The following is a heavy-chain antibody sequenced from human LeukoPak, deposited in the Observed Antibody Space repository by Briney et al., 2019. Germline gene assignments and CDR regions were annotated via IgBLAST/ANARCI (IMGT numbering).Heavy chain of an antibody. CDR1: GFTFSSYS. CDR2: ISSSSSYI. D-gene: IGHD6-19*01. Sequence: PGGSLRLSCAASGFTFSSYSMNWVRQAPGKGLEWVSSISSSSSYIYYADSVKGRFTISRDNAKNSLYLQMNSLRAEDTALYYCAKAGEVAVPYYFDYWGQGTLVTVSS. J-gene: IGHJ4*02. V-gene: IGHV3-21*04. CDR3: AKAGEVAVPYYFDY.